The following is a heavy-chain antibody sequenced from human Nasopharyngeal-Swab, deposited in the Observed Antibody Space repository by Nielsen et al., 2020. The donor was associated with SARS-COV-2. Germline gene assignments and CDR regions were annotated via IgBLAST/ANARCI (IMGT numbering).Heavy chain of an antibody. D-gene: IGHD3-16*01. V-gene: IGHV5-51*01. CDR1: GYTFTNSW. J-gene: IGHJ4*02. Sequence: GESLKISCKGFGYTFTNSWIGWVRQMPGKGLEWMGIIYPGDSDTRYSPSFQGRVIISADKSVNTTYLQWSSLKASDSAIYYCATTYGSAYTCSSFDNWGRGTLVTVSS. CDR3: ATTYGSAYTCSSFDN. CDR2: IYPGDSDT.